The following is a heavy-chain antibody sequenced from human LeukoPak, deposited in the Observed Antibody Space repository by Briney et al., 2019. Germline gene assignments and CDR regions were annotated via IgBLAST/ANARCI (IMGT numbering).Heavy chain of an antibody. J-gene: IGHJ4*02. CDR3: ARGGGYGDYNS. V-gene: IGHV3-48*03. Sequence: GGSLRLSCAASGFTFSTYEMNWVRQAPGKGLEWVSYISSSGSSKYYADSVKGRFTISRDNAKNSLYLQMSSLRAEDTAVYYCARGGGYGDYNSWGPGTLVTVSS. CDR1: GFTFSTYE. D-gene: IGHD4-17*01. CDR2: ISSSGSSK.